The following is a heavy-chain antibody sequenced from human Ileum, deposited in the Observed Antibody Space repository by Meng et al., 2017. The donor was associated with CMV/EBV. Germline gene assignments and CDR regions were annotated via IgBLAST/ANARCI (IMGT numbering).Heavy chain of an antibody. D-gene: IGHD2-2*01. CDR2: VNGQGRAT. CDR1: GFTFSNYA. V-gene: IGHV3-23*01. Sequence: GESLKISCGAPGFTFSNYAMTWVRQAPGKGLEWVSSVNGQGRATFYADSVTGRFTISRDNSKDTLYLQRNSLRVEDSAVYYCAKDHCSNSSCYMDDYYGMDVWGRGTTVTVSS. CDR3: AKDHCSNSSCYMDDYYGMDV. J-gene: IGHJ6*02.